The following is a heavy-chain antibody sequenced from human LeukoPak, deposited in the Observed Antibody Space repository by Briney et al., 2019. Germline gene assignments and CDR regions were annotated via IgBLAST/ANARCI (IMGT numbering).Heavy chain of an antibody. Sequence: AGVKETVKASGYTFTSYGISWVRQAPGQGLEWMGWISAYNRKTNYARSLQGRVTMTTDTSTSTAYMELRSLRSDDTAVYYCARDQLRLGELTTTDYWGQGTLVTVSS. CDR2: ISAYNRKT. J-gene: IGHJ4*02. CDR1: GYTFTSYG. CDR3: ARDQLRLGELTTTDY. D-gene: IGHD3-16*01. V-gene: IGHV1-18*01.